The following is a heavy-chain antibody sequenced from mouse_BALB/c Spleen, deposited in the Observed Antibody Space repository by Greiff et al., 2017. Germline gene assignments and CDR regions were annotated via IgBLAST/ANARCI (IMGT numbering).Heavy chain of an antibody. CDR3: AKGGDGYLYYAMDY. CDR2: IWRGGST. Sequence: VQRVESGPSLVQPSQSLSITCTVSGFSLTSYGVHWVRQSPGKGLEWLGVIWRGGSTDYNAAFMSRLSITKDNSKSQVFFKMNSLQADDTAIYYCAKGGDGYLYYAMDYWGQGTSVTVSS. D-gene: IGHD2-3*01. V-gene: IGHV2-5-1*01. J-gene: IGHJ4*01. CDR1: GFSLTSYG.